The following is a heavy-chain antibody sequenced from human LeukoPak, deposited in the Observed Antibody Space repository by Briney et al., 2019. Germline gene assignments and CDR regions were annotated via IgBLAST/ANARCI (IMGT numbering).Heavy chain of an antibody. V-gene: IGHV3-48*03. CDR2: ISISGSTN. CDR3: ARDRPRVGLDY. Sequence: GGSLRLSCAASGFTFSSYEMNWVRQAPGKGLEWISYISISGSTNHYADSVKGRFTISRNNAKNALYLQMNSLRAEDMAVYYCARDRPRVGLDYWGQGTLVTVSS. J-gene: IGHJ4*02. D-gene: IGHD2-2*01. CDR1: GFTFSSYE.